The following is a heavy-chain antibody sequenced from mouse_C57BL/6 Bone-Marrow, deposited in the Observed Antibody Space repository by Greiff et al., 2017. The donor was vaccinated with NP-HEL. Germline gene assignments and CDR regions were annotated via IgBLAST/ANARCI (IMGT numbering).Heavy chain of an antibody. D-gene: IGHD2-1*01. CDR3: ARDPIYYGNYDYWYFDV. J-gene: IGHJ1*03. CDR2: ISDGGSYT. Sequence: EVKVVESGGGLVKPGGSLKLSCAASGFTFSSYAMSWVRQTPEKRLEWVATISDGGSYTYYPDNVKGRFTISRDNAKNNLYLQMSHLESEDTAMYYCARDPIYYGNYDYWYFDVWGTGTTVTVSS. CDR1: GFTFSSYA. V-gene: IGHV5-4*01.